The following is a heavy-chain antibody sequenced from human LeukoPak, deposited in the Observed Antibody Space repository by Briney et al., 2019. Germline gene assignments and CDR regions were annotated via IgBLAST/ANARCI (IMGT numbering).Heavy chain of an antibody. V-gene: IGHV4-59*01. CDR3: AREGVTHNWFDP. CDR1: GGSISTYY. CDR2: INYSGST. D-gene: IGHD4-11*01. J-gene: IGHJ5*02. Sequence: PSETLSLTCTVSGGSISTYYWSWIRQPPGKGLEWIGYINYSGSTKYKPSLKSRVTMSVDTSKNQFSLKLSSVTAADTAVYYCAREGVTHNWFDPWGQGTLVTVTS.